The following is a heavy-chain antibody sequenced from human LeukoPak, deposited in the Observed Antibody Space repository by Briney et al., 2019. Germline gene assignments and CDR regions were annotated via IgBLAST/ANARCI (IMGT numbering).Heavy chain of an antibody. Sequence: SGTLSLTCAVSGGSISTAHWWNWVRQSPGKGLEWIGEIYHRGNSNYNPSLKSRVSISVDTSKNQFSLKVTSLTAADTAVYYCAREVPPYYDFWSGYYYRANWFDPWGQGTLVTVSS. V-gene: IGHV4-4*02. J-gene: IGHJ5*02. CDR2: IYHRGNS. CDR1: GGSISTAHW. CDR3: AREVPPYYDFWSGYYYRANWFDP. D-gene: IGHD3-3*01.